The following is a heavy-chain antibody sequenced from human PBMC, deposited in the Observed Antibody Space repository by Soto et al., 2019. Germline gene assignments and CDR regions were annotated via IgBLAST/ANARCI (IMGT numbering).Heavy chain of an antibody. CDR1: GDSVSSNSAA. Sequence: PSQTLSLTCAISGDSVSSNSAAWNWIRLSPSRGLEWLARTYYRSRWYNDYAVSVRSRITVNPDTSKNQFSLQLTSVTPEDTAVYYCAGTTPNQWYYMDVWGKGTTVTVS. CDR3: AGTTPNQWYYMDV. V-gene: IGHV6-1*01. J-gene: IGHJ6*03. D-gene: IGHD1-7*01. CDR2: TYYRSRWYN.